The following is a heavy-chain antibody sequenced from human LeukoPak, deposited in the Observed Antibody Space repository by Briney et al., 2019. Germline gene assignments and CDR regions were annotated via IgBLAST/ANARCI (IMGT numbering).Heavy chain of an antibody. J-gene: IGHJ6*02. CDR2: ISGSGGST. Sequence: PGGSLRLSCAASGFTFSSYAMSWVRQAPGKGLEWVSAISGSGGSTYYADSVKGRFTISRDNSKNTLYLQMNSLRAEDTAVYYCARERVGITMVRGPTDYGMDVWGQGTLVTVSS. V-gene: IGHV3-23*01. CDR1: GFTFSSYA. CDR3: ARERVGITMVRGPTDYGMDV. D-gene: IGHD3-10*01.